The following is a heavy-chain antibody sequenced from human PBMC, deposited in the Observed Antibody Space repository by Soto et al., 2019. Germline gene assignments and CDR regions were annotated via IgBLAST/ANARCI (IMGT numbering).Heavy chain of an antibody. CDR3: AKGYLPAAKVWLDP. J-gene: IGHJ5*02. CDR1: GFMVSSYA. D-gene: IGHD2-2*01. Sequence: GGSLRLSCAASGFMVSSYAMDWVRQAPGKGLEWVTFISYDGSNKYYSDSVKGRFTISRDNSKNTLYLQMNSLRADDTAVYYCAKGYLPAAKVWLDPWGQGTMVTV. V-gene: IGHV3-30*18. CDR2: ISYDGSNK.